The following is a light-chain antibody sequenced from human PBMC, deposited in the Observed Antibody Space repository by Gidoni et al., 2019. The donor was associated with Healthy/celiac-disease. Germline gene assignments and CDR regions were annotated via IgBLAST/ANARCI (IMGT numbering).Light chain of an antibody. CDR3: QQYYSTPCS. V-gene: IGKV4-1*01. Sequence: DIVMTPSPASLAVSLGERATINCKSSQSVLYSSNNQNYLAWYQQKPGQPPKLLIYWASTRESGVPDRFSGSGSGTDFTLTISSLQAEDLAVYYCQQYYSTPCSFGQGTKLEIK. CDR1: QSVLYSSNNQNY. CDR2: WAS. J-gene: IGKJ2*04.